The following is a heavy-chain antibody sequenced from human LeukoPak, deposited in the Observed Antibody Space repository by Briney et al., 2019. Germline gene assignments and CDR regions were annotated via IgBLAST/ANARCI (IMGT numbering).Heavy chain of an antibody. V-gene: IGHV3-20*04. CDR3: ARGVYPYSSGWHFDY. CDR1: GFTFDKYG. CDR2: INWNGGST. J-gene: IGHJ4*02. D-gene: IGHD6-19*01. Sequence: GGSLRLSCAASGFTFDKYGMSWVGQAPGKRLEWVSGINWNGGSTGYADSVKGRFTISRDNAKNSLYLQMNSLRAEDTALYYCARGVYPYSSGWHFDYWGQGTLVTVSS.